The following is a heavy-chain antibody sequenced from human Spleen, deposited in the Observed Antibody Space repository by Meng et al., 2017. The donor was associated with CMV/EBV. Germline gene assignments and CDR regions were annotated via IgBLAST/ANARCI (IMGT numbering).Heavy chain of an antibody. V-gene: IGHV4-31*11. J-gene: IGHJ4*02. Sequence: LSCAVSNVSISGCGFYWSWIRQRPGKGLEWIGYIYYSGTTYLNPSLKSRLTMSVDTSKNQFSLSLTSVTDADTAIYYCARDSGYYPDYWGQGTLVTVSS. CDR2: IYYSGTT. CDR3: ARDSGYYPDY. CDR1: NVSISGCGFY. D-gene: IGHD6-25*01.